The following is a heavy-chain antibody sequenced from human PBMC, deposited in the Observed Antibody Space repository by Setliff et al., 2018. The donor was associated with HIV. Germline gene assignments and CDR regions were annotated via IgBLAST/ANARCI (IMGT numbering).Heavy chain of an antibody. CDR2: IHHSGGA. Sequence: SETLSLTCTVSGSPISSDYYWGWLRQSPGKGPEWIGSIHHSGGAYYNPSLRSRVTMSVDTSKNQLSLRLTSMTAADAAVYYCARPYISSSLRTPFDNWGQGTLVTVSS. CDR3: ARPYISSSLRTPFDN. J-gene: IGHJ4*02. D-gene: IGHD6-13*01. CDR1: GSPISSDYY. V-gene: IGHV4-38-2*02.